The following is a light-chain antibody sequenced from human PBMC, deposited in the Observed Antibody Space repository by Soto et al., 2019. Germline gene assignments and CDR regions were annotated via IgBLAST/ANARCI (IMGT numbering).Light chain of an antibody. CDR2: GAS. CDR3: QQYGRTSWT. Sequence: IVLTQSPGTLYLSPGEGATLSCRASQSVSTNFFAWYQQKPGQAPRLLIYGASTRATGIPDRFSGSGSGTDFTLTISRLEPEDFAVYYCQQYGRTSWTFGQGTKVDIK. CDR1: QSVSTNF. V-gene: IGKV3-20*01. J-gene: IGKJ1*01.